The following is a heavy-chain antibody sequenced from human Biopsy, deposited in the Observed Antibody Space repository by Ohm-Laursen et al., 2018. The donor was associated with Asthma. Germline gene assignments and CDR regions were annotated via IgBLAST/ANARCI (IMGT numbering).Heavy chain of an antibody. Sequence: SLRLSCAASGLTFSDYWMHWVRQAPGKGLEWVANIKHDGSEKNHVDSLKGRFTISRDNAKNSLYLQMNSLRAEDTAVYYCARAISSSWWAVEYWGQGTLVTVSS. CDR2: IKHDGSEK. CDR3: ARAISSSWWAVEY. V-gene: IGHV3-7*01. CDR1: GLTFSDYW. J-gene: IGHJ4*02. D-gene: IGHD6-6*01.